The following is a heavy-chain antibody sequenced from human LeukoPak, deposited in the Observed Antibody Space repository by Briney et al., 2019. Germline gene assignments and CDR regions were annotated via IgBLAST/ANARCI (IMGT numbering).Heavy chain of an antibody. CDR3: SLPIGPLHYYYGMDV. CDR1: GFTVSSNY. CDR2: IYSGGST. D-gene: IGHD3-16*01. V-gene: IGHV3-66*01. J-gene: IGHJ6*02. Sequence: GGSLRLSCAASGFTVSSNYMSWVRRAPGKGLEWVSVIYSGGSTYYADSVKGRFTISRDNSKNTLYLQMNSLRAEDTAVYYCSLPIGPLHYYYGMDVWGQGTTVTVSS.